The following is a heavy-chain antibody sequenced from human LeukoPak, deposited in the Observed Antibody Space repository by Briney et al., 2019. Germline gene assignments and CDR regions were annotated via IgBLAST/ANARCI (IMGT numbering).Heavy chain of an antibody. CDR1: GDSIINSPYY. CDR2: IYYSGST. Sequence: SETLSLTCTVSGDSIINSPYYWGWIRQPPGKGLEWIGSIYYSGSTYYNPSLKCRVTISVDTSKNQFSLKLSSVTAADTAVYYCASRRGVQLWLHVSAFDIWGQGTMVTVSS. D-gene: IGHD5-18*01. CDR3: ASRRGVQLWLHVSAFDI. V-gene: IGHV4-39*01. J-gene: IGHJ3*02.